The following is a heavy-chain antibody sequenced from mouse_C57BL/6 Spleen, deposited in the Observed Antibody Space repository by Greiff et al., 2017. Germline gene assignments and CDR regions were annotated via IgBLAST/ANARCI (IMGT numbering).Heavy chain of an antibody. Sequence: EVQLQQSGPELVKPGASVKISCKASGYTFTDYYMNWVKQSHGKSLEWIGDINPNNGGTSYNQKFKGKATLTVDKSSSTAYMELRSLTSEDSAVYYCARGDSNYFDDWGQGTTLTVSS. CDR2: INPNNGGT. CDR3: ARGDSNYFDD. J-gene: IGHJ2*01. D-gene: IGHD2-5*01. V-gene: IGHV1-26*01. CDR1: GYTFTDYY.